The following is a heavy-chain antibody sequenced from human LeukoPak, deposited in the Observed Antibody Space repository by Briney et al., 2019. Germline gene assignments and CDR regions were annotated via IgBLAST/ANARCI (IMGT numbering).Heavy chain of an antibody. CDR1: GFTFSDYY. V-gene: IGHV3-11*04. Sequence: GGSLRLSCAASGFTFSDYYMSWIRQAPGKGLEWVAYISSGGSPIYYVDSVKGRFTISRDNAKNSLYLQMNSLRAEDTAVYYCARDQDWNDRGGLDYWGQGTLVIVSS. CDR2: ISSGGSPI. CDR3: ARDQDWNDRGGLDY. D-gene: IGHD1-1*01. J-gene: IGHJ4*02.